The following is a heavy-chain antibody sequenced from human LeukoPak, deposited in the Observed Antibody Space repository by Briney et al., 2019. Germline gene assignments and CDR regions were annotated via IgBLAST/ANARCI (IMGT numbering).Heavy chain of an antibody. J-gene: IGHJ4*02. Sequence: ASVKVSCTASGYTFTSYGISWVRQAPGQGLEWMGWISAYNGNTNYAQKLQGRVTMTTDTSTSTVYMELRSLRSDDTAVYYCARDPRYSGSWFDYWGQGTLVTVSS. CDR3: ARDPRYSGSWFDY. CDR2: ISAYNGNT. V-gene: IGHV1-18*01. D-gene: IGHD6-13*01. CDR1: GYTFTSYG.